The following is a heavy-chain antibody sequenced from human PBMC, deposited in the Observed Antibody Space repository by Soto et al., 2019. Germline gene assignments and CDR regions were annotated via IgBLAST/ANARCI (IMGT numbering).Heavy chain of an antibody. CDR1: GYTFTFYG. CDR2: ISGYNGKT. D-gene: IGHD2-15*01. Sequence: GASVKVSCKASGYTFTFYGISWVRQAPGQGLEWMGWISGYNGKTNHAQKFQGRVTMTTDTSTNTADMELRSLRSDDTAIYYCARESGAIVAVPAAMDVWGQGTTVTVSS. J-gene: IGHJ6*02. V-gene: IGHV1-18*01. CDR3: ARESGAIVAVPAAMDV.